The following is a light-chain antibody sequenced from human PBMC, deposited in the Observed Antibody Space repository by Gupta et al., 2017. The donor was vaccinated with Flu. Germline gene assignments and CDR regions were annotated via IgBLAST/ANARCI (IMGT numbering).Light chain of an antibody. CDR2: LNSDGSH. J-gene: IGLJ3*02. CDR3: QTWGTGIGV. V-gene: IGLV4-69*01. Sequence: QVVLTQSPSASASLGASVNLPCTLSSGHSTYAIAWHQQQPKKGPRYLMNLNSDGSHSKGDVSPDRFAGSSSVADRYPTISSLQAEDEDDYYCQTWGTGIGVFGGGTKLTVL. CDR1: SGHSTYA.